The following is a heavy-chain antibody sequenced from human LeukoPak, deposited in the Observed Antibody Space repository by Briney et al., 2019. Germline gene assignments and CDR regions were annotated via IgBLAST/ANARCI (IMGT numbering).Heavy chain of an antibody. CDR3: VTDRYSDSAFGD. CDR2: TNTDGSVT. D-gene: IGHD1-26*01. J-gene: IGHJ4*02. Sequence: PGGSLRLSCAACGITVSTFWMHWIRQAPGEGLVWVSRTNTDGSVTNYADSVEGRFTISRDNAKNMLYLPMNDLRAEDTAVYYCVTDRYSDSAFGDWGQGTLVTVSS. CDR1: GITVSTFW. V-gene: IGHV3-74*01.